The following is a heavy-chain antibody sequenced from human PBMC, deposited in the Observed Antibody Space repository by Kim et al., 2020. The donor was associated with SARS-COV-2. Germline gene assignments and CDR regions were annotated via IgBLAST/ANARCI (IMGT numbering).Heavy chain of an antibody. J-gene: IGHJ3*02. V-gene: IGHV3-33*01. CDR1: GFTFSSYG. CDR3: ARGYSDSGSYYAFDI. Sequence: GGSLRLSCAASGFTFSSYGMHWVRQASGKGLEWVSVIWDDGSNIYYADSVKGRFTISRDNSKNTLYLQMNSLRAEDTAVYYCARGYSDSGSYYAFDIWGQDTGVTVSS. CDR2: IWDDGSNI. D-gene: IGHD1-26*01.